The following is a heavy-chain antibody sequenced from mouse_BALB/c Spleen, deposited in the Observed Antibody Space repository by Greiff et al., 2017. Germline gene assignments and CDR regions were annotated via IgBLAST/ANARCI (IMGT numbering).Heavy chain of an antibody. CDR1: GYTFTSYW. CDR2: INPSNGRT. J-gene: IGHJ4*01. CDR3: AKRVYGIAMDY. V-gene: IGHV1S81*02. D-gene: IGHD1-1*01. Sequence: QVQLQQPGAELVKPGASVKLSCKASGYTFTSYWMHWVKQRPGQGLEWIGEINPSNGRTNYNEKFKSKATLTVDKSSSTAYMQLSSLTSEDSAVYYCAKRVYGIAMDYWGQGTSVTVSS.